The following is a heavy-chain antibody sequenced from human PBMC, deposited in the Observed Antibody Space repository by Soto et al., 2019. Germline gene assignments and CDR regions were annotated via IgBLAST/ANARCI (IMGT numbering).Heavy chain of an antibody. CDR1: GFTFSSYG. J-gene: IGHJ4*02. V-gene: IGHV3-30*18. CDR2: ISYDGSNK. D-gene: IGHD6-13*01. Sequence: PGGSLRLSCAASGFTFSSYGMHWVRQAPGKGLEWVAVISYDGSNKYYADSVKGRFTISRDNSKNTLYLQMNSLRAEDTAVYYCANKDSSSWSPTSWGQGTLVTVSS. CDR3: ANKDSSSWSPTS.